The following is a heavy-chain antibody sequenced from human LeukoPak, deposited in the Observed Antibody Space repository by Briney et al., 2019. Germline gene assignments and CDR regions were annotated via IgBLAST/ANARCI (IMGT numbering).Heavy chain of an antibody. CDR1: GFTFSSYG. J-gene: IGHJ4*02. CDR2: ISSSDETI. Sequence: GGSLRLSCAASGFTFSSYGMHWVRQAPGKGLEWVSYISSSDETIYYADSVKGRFTISRDNAKNSLYLQMNSLRAEDTAVYYCARDYGGSSPFDYWGQGTLVTVSS. D-gene: IGHD4-23*01. CDR3: ARDYGGSSPFDY. V-gene: IGHV3-48*03.